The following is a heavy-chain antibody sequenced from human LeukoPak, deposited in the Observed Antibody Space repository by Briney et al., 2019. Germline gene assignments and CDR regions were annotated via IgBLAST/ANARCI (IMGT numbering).Heavy chain of an antibody. V-gene: IGHV4-39*01. D-gene: IGHD6-13*01. CDR3: ARPDELGSTWYYFDY. Sequence: PSETLSLTCTVSGGSISSTNYFWGWIRQPPGKGLEWIGSLYYSGSTYYNPSLKSRVTISVDTSKNQFSLKLSSVTAADTAVYYCARPDELGSTWYYFDYWGQGTLVTVSS. J-gene: IGHJ4*02. CDR2: LYYSGST. CDR1: GGSISSTNYF.